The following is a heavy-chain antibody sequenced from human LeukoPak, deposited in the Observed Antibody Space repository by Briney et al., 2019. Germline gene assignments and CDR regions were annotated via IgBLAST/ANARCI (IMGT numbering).Heavy chain of an antibody. D-gene: IGHD3-9*01. CDR3: AKDGDILTGYYMWFDY. J-gene: IGHJ4*02. V-gene: IGHV3-30*02. Sequence: PGGSLRLSCAASGFTFSNFGMHWVRQAPGKGLEWVAFIRFDGTSEFYADSVKGRFTISRDNSKNTLYLQMNSLRAEDTAVYYCAKDGDILTGYYMWFDYWGQGTLVTVSS. CDR2: IRFDGTSE. CDR1: GFTFSNFG.